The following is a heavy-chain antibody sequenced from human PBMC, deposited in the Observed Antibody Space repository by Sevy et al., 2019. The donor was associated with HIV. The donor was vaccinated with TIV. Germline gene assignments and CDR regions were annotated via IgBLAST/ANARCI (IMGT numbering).Heavy chain of an antibody. Sequence: SETLSLTCAVYGGSFSGYYWSWIRQPPGKGLEWIGEINHSGGTNYNPSLKSRVTISVDTSKNQISLKVNCVTAADTAVFYCARHCTGSSCFQAFDIWGQGTRVTVSS. V-gene: IGHV4-34*01. CDR2: INHSGGT. D-gene: IGHD2-15*01. CDR3: ARHCTGSSCFQAFDI. CDR1: GGSFSGYY. J-gene: IGHJ3*02.